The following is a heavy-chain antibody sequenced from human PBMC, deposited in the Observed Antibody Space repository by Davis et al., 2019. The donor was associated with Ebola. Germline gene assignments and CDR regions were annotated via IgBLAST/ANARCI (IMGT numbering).Heavy chain of an antibody. CDR1: GYTFTGYY. D-gene: IGHD6-13*01. J-gene: IGHJ4*02. Sequence: ASVKVSCKASGYTFTGYYMHWVRQAPGQGLEWMGWINPNSGGTNYAQKFQGRVTMTRDTSISTAYMELSRLRSDDTAVYYCARFEQPVYYFDYWGQGTLVTVSS. CDR3: ARFEQPVYYFDY. CDR2: INPNSGGT. V-gene: IGHV1-2*02.